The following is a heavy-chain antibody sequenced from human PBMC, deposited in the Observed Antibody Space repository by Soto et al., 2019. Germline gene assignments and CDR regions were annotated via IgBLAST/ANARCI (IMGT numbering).Heavy chain of an antibody. Sequence: GESLKISCKGSGYSFTSYWIGWVRQMPGKGLEWMGIIYPGDSDTRYSPSFQGQVTISADKSISTAYLQWSSLKASDTAMYYCARILDYYDSSGYYIDYWGQGTLVTVS. CDR1: GYSFTSYW. V-gene: IGHV5-51*01. J-gene: IGHJ4*02. D-gene: IGHD3-22*01. CDR3: ARILDYYDSSGYYIDY. CDR2: IYPGDSDT.